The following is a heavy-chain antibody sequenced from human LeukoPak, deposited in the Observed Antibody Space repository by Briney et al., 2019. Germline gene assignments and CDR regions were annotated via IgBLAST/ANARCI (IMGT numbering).Heavy chain of an antibody. CDR3: ARGAISAAGIFDY. CDR1: GGSISGYY. Sequence: SETLSLTCTVSGGSISGYYWSWIRQPPGKGLDWIGNMYYSGGTEHNHSLKSRVTISVDTSRNQFYLKLSSVTAADTAVYYCARGAISAAGIFDYWGQGTLVSVSS. D-gene: IGHD6-13*01. CDR2: MYYSGGT. J-gene: IGHJ4*02. V-gene: IGHV4-59*01.